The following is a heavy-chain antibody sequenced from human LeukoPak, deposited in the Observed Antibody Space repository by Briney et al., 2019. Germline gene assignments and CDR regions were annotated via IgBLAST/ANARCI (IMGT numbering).Heavy chain of an antibody. CDR2: INPNSGGT. D-gene: IGHD6-6*01. CDR1: GYTFTGYY. CDR3: AREAVYSSSSGAFDY. Sequence: GESLKISCKASGYTFTGYYMHWVRQAPGQGLEWMGWINPNSGGTNYAQKFQGRVTMTRDTSISTAYMELSRLRSDDTAVYYCAREAVYSSSSGAFDYWGQGTLVTVSS. J-gene: IGHJ4*02. V-gene: IGHV1-2*02.